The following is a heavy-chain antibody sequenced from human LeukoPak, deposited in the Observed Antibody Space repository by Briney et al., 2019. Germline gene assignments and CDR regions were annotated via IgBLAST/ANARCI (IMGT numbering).Heavy chain of an antibody. CDR2: IIPISGTA. J-gene: IGHJ5*02. D-gene: IGHD5-12*01. CDR3: AKSLRGYSGYDYADA. V-gene: IGHV1-69*05. Sequence: GASVKVSCKASGGTFSSYAISWVRQAPGQGLEWMGGIIPISGTANYAQKFQGRVTITTDESTSTAYMELSSLRSEDTAVYYCAKSLRGYSGYDYADAWGQGTLVTVSS. CDR1: GGTFSSYA.